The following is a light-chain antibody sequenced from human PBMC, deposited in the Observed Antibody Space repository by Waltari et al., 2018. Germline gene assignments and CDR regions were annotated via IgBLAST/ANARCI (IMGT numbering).Light chain of an antibody. CDR3: MQGVRPWT. J-gene: IGKJ1*01. V-gene: IGKV2-30*01. CDR1: QTLLNTDGNVY. CDR2: QVS. Sequence: DLVMTQSPVTPAVTLGQAAPIPSTSSQTLLNTDGNVYLNWFHQRPGQSPRRLIYQVSKRDSGVPDRFRGRGSHTDFTLTITRVEAEDVGVYFCMQGVRPWTFGQGTRVEIK.